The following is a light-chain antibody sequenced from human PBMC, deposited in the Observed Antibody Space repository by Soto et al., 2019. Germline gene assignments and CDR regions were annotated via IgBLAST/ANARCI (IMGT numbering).Light chain of an antibody. J-gene: IGKJ1*01. Sequence: EIVLTQSPGTLASSPGERATLSCRATQSVSSNSLVWYQHTPGQAPRLLIYGASSRATGIPDRFSGGGSGTEFTLTSSRLEAEDFAVYYCQQFRSSPWAFGRGTKVEIK. V-gene: IGKV3-20*01. CDR3: QQFRSSPWA. CDR2: GAS. CDR1: QSVSSNS.